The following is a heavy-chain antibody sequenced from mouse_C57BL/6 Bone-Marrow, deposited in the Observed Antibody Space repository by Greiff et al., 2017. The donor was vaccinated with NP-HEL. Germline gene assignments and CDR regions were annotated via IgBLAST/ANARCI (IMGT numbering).Heavy chain of an antibody. CDR2: IYPRDGST. J-gene: IGHJ3*01. V-gene: IGHV1-85*01. CDR3: ARRGAWFAY. Sequence: VQLQQSGPELVKPGASVKLSCKASGYTFTSYDINWVKQGPGPGLGWIGWIYPRDGSTQYNEKFKGKATLTVGTSSSTANMELHSLTSEDSAVYFCARRGAWFAYWGQGTLVTVSA. CDR1: GYTFTSYD.